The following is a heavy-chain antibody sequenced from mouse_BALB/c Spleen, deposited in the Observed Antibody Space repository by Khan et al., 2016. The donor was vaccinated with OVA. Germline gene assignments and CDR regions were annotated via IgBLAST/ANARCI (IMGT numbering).Heavy chain of an antibody. V-gene: IGHV1-7*01. CDR3: ARSGSNYGPYDAIDY. CDR1: GYTFISYW. J-gene: IGHJ4*01. D-gene: IGHD2-5*01. CDR2: INPSTGYT. Sequence: VQQSGAELAKPGASVKMSCKACGYTFISYWMHWVKQRPGQGLEWIGFINPSTGYTEYNQKFKDKATLTADKSSSTTYMQLSSLTSEDSAVYYCARSGSNYGPYDAIDYWGQGTSVTVSS.